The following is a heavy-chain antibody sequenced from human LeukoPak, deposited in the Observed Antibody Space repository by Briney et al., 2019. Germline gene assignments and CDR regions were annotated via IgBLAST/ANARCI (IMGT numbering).Heavy chain of an antibody. CDR1: GYTLTELS. CDR2: FDPEDGET. Sequence: ASVKVSCKVSGYTLTELSMHWVRQAPGKGLEWMGGFDPEDGETIYAQKFQGRVTITRNTSISTAYMELSSLRSEDTAVYYCATIGIHASWGQGTLVTVSS. J-gene: IGHJ5*02. V-gene: IGHV1-24*01. D-gene: IGHD1-1*01. CDR3: ATIGIHAS.